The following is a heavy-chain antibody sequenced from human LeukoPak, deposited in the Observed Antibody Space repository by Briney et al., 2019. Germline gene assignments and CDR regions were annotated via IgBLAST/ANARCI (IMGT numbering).Heavy chain of an antibody. D-gene: IGHD3-10*01. J-gene: IGHJ4*02. Sequence: SETLSLTCTVSGGSISSYYWSWIRQPPGKGLEWIGYIYYSGSTNYNPSLKSRVTISVDTSKNQFSLKLSSVTAADTAVYYCASQNYYGSGSYDYWGQGTLVTVSS. CDR1: GGSISSYY. CDR2: IYYSGST. CDR3: ASQNYYGSGSYDY. V-gene: IGHV4-59*01.